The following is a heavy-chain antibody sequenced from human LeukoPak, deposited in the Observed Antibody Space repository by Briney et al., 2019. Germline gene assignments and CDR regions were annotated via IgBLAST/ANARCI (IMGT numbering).Heavy chain of an antibody. CDR3: ARESSSSWR. V-gene: IGHV4-38-2*02. J-gene: IGHJ4*02. Sequence: SETLSLTCTVSGGSISSYYWSWIRQPPGKGLEWIGSIYHSGSTYYNPSLKSRVTISVDTSKNQFSLKLSSVTAADTAVYYCARESSSSWRWGQGTLVTVSS. CDR2: IYHSGST. D-gene: IGHD6-13*01. CDR1: GGSISSYY.